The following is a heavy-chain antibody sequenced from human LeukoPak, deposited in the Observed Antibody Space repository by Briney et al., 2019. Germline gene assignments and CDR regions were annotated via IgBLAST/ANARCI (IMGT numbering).Heavy chain of an antibody. Sequence: PSETLSLTCTVSGGSISSSSYYWGWIRQPPGKGLEWIGSIYYSGSTYYNPSLKSRVTISVDTSKNQFSLKLSSVTAAHTVVYYCAIHAYYYDCSGYYYPFDYWGQGTLVTVSS. V-gene: IGHV4-39*01. J-gene: IGHJ4*02. CDR2: IYYSGST. CDR3: AIHAYYYDCSGYYYPFDY. CDR1: GGSISSSSYY. D-gene: IGHD3-22*01.